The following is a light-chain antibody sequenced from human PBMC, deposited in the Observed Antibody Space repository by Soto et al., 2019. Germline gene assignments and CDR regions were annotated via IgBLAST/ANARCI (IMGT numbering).Light chain of an antibody. Sequence: QPVLTQSPSASASLGASVKLTCTLSSGHSSYAIAWHQQQPEKGPRYLMKLKSDGSHSKGDGVPARFSGSSSGAERYLTISSLQSEDEADYYCQTWGTGIVVFGGGTKLTVL. CDR3: QTWGTGIVV. J-gene: IGLJ2*01. V-gene: IGLV4-69*01. CDR1: SGHSSYA. CDR2: LKSDGSH.